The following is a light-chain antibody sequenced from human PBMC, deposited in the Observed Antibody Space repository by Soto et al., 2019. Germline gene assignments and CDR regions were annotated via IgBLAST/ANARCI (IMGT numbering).Light chain of an antibody. Sequence: QSVLTQPPSASGTPGQRVTISCSGSSSNVGGNTVNWYQHLPGTAPKLVIYSNNQRPSGVPDRFSGSRSGPSASLAISGLQSEDEADYYCAAWDDSLNGYVFGTGTKVTVL. J-gene: IGLJ1*01. CDR1: SSNVGGNT. CDR3: AAWDDSLNGYV. V-gene: IGLV1-44*01. CDR2: SNN.